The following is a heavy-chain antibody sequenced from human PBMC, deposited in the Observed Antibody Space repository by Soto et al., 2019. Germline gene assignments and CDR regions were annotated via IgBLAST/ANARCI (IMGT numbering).Heavy chain of an antibody. V-gene: IGHV3-23*01. CDR3: AKKGYSSGWSGGMDV. CDR1: VFTFSSYA. J-gene: IGHJ6*02. D-gene: IGHD6-19*01. CDR2: ISGSGGST. Sequence: GGSLRLSCAASVFTFSSYAMSWVRQAPGKGLEWVSAISGSGGSTYYADSVKGRFTISRDNSKNTLYLQMNSLRAEDTAVYYCAKKGYSSGWSGGMDVWGQGTTVTVSS.